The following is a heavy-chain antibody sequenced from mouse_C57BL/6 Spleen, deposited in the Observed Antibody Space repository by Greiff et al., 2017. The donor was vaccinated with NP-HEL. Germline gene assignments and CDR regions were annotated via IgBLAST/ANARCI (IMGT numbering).Heavy chain of an antibody. CDR1: GYTFTDYN. D-gene: IGHD2-5*01. CDR2: INPNNGGT. CDR3: ARRKAYYSNYGFAY. Sequence: EVQLQQSGPELVKPGASVKIPCKASGYTFTDYNMDWVKQSHGKSLEWIGDINPNNGGTIYNQKFKGKATLTVDKSSSTAYMELRSLTSEDTAVYCCARRKAYYSNYGFAYWGQGTLVTVSA. J-gene: IGHJ3*01. V-gene: IGHV1-18*01.